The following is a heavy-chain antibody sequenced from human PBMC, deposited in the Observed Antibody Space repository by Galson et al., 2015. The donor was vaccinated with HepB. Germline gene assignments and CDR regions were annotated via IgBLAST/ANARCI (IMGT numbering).Heavy chain of an antibody. CDR3: ARGGYCSSTSCCTTKQYYFYGMDV. D-gene: IGHD2-2*02. Sequence: SVKVSCKASGYTFTSYDISWVRQAPGQGLEWMGWISANNGNANYAQKLQGRVTMTTDTSTSTAYMELRSLRSDDTAVYYCARGGYCSSTSCCTTKQYYFYGMDVWGQGTTVTVSS. CDR1: GYTFTSYD. V-gene: IGHV1-18*04. J-gene: IGHJ6*02. CDR2: ISANNGNA.